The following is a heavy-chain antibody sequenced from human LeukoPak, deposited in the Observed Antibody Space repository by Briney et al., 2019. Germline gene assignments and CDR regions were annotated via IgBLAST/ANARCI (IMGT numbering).Heavy chain of an antibody. Sequence: RTGGSLRLSCAASGFTFDDYGMSWVRHAPGKGLEWVSGINWNGGSTVYADSVKGRFTISRDNAKNSLYLQMNSLRAEDTAVYYCARLSTVTTNPLDYWGQGTLVTVSS. D-gene: IGHD4-17*01. CDR3: ARLSTVTTNPLDY. J-gene: IGHJ4*02. CDR1: GFTFDDYG. CDR2: INWNGGST. V-gene: IGHV3-20*04.